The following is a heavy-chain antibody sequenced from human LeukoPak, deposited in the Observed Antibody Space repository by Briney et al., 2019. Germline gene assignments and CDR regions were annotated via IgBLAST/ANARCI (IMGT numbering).Heavy chain of an antibody. CDR3: AKDSTYSSGWVDY. D-gene: IGHD6-19*01. V-gene: IGHV3-9*01. CDR2: ISWNSGSI. Sequence: GGSLRLSCAASGFTFDDYAMHWVRQAPGKGLEWVSGISWNSGSIGYADSVKGRSTISRDNAKNSLYLQMNSLRAEDTALYYCAKDSTYSSGWVDYWGQGTLVTVSS. J-gene: IGHJ4*02. CDR1: GFTFDDYA.